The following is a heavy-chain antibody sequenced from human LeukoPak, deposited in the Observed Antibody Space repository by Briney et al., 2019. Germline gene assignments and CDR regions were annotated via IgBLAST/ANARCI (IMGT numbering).Heavy chain of an antibody. CDR2: INHSGST. CDR1: GGSFSGYY. CDR3: ARTLLWFGELLSPDAFDI. J-gene: IGHJ3*02. D-gene: IGHD3-10*01. Sequence: PSETLSLTCAVYGGSFSGYYWSWIRQPPGKGLEWIGEINHSGSTNYNPSLKSRVTISVDTSKNQFSLKLSSVTAADTAVYYCARTLLWFGELLSPDAFDIWGQGTMVTVSS. V-gene: IGHV4-34*01.